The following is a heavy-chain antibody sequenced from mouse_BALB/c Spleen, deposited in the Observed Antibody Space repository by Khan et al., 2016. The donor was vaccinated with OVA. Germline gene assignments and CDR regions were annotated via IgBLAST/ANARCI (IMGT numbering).Heavy chain of an antibody. CDR1: GYSITSDYA. Sequence: VQLQQSGPGLVKPSQSLSLTCTVTGYSITSDYAWNWIWQFPGNKLEWMGYISYSGSTNYNPSLKSRISITRDTSKNQFFLQLNSVTTEDTATYYCARDGSRYNYAMDYWGQGTSVTVSS. D-gene: IGHD2-3*01. V-gene: IGHV3-2*02. CDR3: ARDGSRYNYAMDY. J-gene: IGHJ4*01. CDR2: ISYSGST.